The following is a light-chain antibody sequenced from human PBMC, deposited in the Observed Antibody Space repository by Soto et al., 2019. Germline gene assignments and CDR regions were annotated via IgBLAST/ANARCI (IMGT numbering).Light chain of an antibody. J-gene: IGKJ2*01. Sequence: DVQMTQTPSSVSASVGDRVTITCRASERIGSWLAWYQQKPGKAPKLLLYGASNLQGAVPSRFSGSGSETDFALTISSLQPEDFATYYCQQTYSFPHTFGQGTKVEIK. CDR2: GAS. V-gene: IGKV1-12*01. CDR1: ERIGSW. CDR3: QQTYSFPHT.